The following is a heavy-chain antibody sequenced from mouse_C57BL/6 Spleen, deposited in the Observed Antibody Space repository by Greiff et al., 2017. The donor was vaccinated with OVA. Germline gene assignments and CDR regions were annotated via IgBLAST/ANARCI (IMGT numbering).Heavy chain of an antibody. CDR1: GFSFNTYA. V-gene: IGHV10-1*01. J-gene: IGHJ1*03. Sequence: GGGLVQPKGSLKLSCAASGFSFNTYAMNWVRQAPGKGLEWVARIRSKSNNYATYYADSVKDRFTISRDDSESMLYLQMNNLKTEDTAMYYCVRQLDWYFDVWGTGTTVTVSS. CDR2: IRSKSNNYAT. D-gene: IGHD4-1*01. CDR3: VRQLDWYFDV.